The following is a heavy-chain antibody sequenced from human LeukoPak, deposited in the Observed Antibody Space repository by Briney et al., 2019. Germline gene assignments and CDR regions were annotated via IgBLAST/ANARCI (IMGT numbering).Heavy chain of an antibody. CDR1: GGSFSGYY. D-gene: IGHD3-10*01. Sequence: SETLSLTCAVYGGSFSGYYWSWIRQPPGKGLEWIGEINHSGSTNYNPSLKSRVTISVDTSKNQFSLKLSSVTAADTAVYYCARDRVNYYGSGSYYFGTLFGYWGQGTLVTVSS. V-gene: IGHV4-34*01. CDR2: INHSGST. CDR3: ARDRVNYYGSGSYYFGTLFGY. J-gene: IGHJ4*02.